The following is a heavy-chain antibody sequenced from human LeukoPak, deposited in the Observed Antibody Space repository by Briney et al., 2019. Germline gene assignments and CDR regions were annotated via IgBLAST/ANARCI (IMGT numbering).Heavy chain of an antibody. CDR1: GYTFTSYG. Sequence: ASVKVSCTASGYTFTSYGISWVRQAPGQGLEWMGWISTYNVDTNYAQKLQGRVTITTDTSPTTAYMDLRRLTSDATTVYYSARDPTPQAFDYWGEGALVTVSS. J-gene: IGHJ4*02. V-gene: IGHV1-18*01. CDR3: ARDPTPQAFDY. D-gene: IGHD2-15*01. CDR2: ISTYNVDT.